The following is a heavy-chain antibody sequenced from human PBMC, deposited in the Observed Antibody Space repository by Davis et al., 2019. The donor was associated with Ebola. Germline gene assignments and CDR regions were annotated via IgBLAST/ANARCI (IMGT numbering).Heavy chain of an antibody. V-gene: IGHV4-39*01. CDR1: GFTFSSYW. Sequence: MPGGSLRLSCAASGFTFSSYWMSWIRQPPGKGLEWVGSFSYGDNTHYYNPSLRSRVTISVDTSRNQFSLKLSSATAADTAVYYCARPWYSGTYYDAYDIWGQGTMVAVSS. CDR3: ARPWYSGTYYDAYDI. CDR2: FSYGDNT. J-gene: IGHJ3*02. D-gene: IGHD1-26*01.